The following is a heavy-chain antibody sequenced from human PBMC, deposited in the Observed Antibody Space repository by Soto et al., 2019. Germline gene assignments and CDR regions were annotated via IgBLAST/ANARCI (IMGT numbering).Heavy chain of an antibody. CDR2: IDWDDDK. J-gene: IGHJ6*02. D-gene: IGHD1-1*01. Sequence: SGPTLVNPTQTLTLTCTFSGFSLSTSGMCVSWIRQPPGKALEWLALIDWDDDKYYSTSLKTRLTISKDTSKNQAVLTMTNMDPVHTATYYCARIGRYGHGWKDYHYCMNVRAQGTTVTVS. CDR3: ARIGRYGHGWKDYHYCMNV. CDR1: GFSLSTSGMC. V-gene: IGHV2-70*01.